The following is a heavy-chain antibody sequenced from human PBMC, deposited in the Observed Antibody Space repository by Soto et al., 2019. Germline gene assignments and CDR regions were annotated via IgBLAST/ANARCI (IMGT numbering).Heavy chain of an antibody. V-gene: IGHV4-4*02. CDR2: IYHSGST. Sequence: SETLSLTCAVSGGCISSSNWWSWVRQPPGKGLEWIGEIYHSGSTNYNPSLKSRVTISVDTSKNQFSLKLTSVTAADTAVYYCARDKITGLFDYWGQGTLVTVSS. D-gene: IGHD2-8*02. CDR1: GGCISSSNW. CDR3: ARDKITGLFDY. J-gene: IGHJ4*02.